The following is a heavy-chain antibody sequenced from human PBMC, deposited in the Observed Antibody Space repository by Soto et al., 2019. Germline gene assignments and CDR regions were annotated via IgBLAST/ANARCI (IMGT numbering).Heavy chain of an antibody. D-gene: IGHD3-3*01. V-gene: IGHV3-23*01. CDR2: ISGSDGKT. Sequence: PGGSLRLSCAASGVSFCSYALSWVRQAPGKGLEWVSTISGSDGKTFYADSVKGRFSISRDTSQSTLYLQMNSLRADDTAMYYCARWSYLDYWGQGTRVTSPQ. CDR3: ARWSYLDY. J-gene: IGHJ4*02. CDR1: GVSFCSYA.